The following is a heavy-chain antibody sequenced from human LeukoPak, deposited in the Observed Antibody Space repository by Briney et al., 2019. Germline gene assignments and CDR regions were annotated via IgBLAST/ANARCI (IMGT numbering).Heavy chain of an antibody. Sequence: PGGSLRLSCAASGFTVSSNYMSWVRQAPGKGLEWVSVIYSGGSTYYADSVKGRFTISRDNSKNTLYLQMNSLRAEDTAVYYCAKGMILIAAAGTFDYWGQGTLVTVSS. CDR1: GFTVSSNY. D-gene: IGHD6-13*01. J-gene: IGHJ4*02. V-gene: IGHV3-53*05. CDR2: IYSGGST. CDR3: AKGMILIAAAGTFDY.